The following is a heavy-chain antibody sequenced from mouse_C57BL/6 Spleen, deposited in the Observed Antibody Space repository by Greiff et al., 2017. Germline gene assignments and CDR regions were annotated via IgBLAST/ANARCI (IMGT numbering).Heavy chain of an antibody. CDR3: GSQDD. V-gene: IGHV1-9*01. CDR1: GYTFTGYW. CDR2: ILPGSGST. J-gene: IGHJ2*01. Sequence: VQLKESGAELMKPGASVKLSCKATGYTFTGYWIEWVKQRPGHGLEWIGEILPGSGSTNYTAKFKGKATFTADTSSNTAYMHLSRLTTEDSAIXYCGSQDDWGKGTTLTVSS.